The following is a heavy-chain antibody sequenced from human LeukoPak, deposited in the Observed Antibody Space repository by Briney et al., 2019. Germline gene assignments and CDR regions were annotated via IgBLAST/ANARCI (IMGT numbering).Heavy chain of an antibody. Sequence: SVKVSCKASGGTFSSYAISWVRQAPGQGLEWMGGIIPIFGTANYAQKFQGRVTITTDESTSTAYMELSSLRSEDTAVYYCARGYSSGWGGYAFDIWGQGTMVTVSS. V-gene: IGHV1-69*05. D-gene: IGHD6-19*01. J-gene: IGHJ3*02. CDR2: IIPIFGTA. CDR3: ARGYSSGWGGYAFDI. CDR1: GGTFSSYA.